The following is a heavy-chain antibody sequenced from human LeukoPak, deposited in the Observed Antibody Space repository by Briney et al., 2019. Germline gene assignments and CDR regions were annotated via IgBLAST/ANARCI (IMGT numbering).Heavy chain of an antibody. CDR2: IRSKAYGGTT. CDR1: GFTFGDYA. J-gene: IGHJ4*02. D-gene: IGHD3-10*01. V-gene: IGHV3-49*03. CDR3: TRDRTMVRGVVPVY. Sequence: GGSLRLSCTASGFTFGDYAMSWFRQAPGKGLEWVGFIRSKAYGGTTEYAASVKGRFTISRDDSKSIAYLQMNSLKTEDTAVYYCTRDRTMVRGVVPVYWGQGTLVTVSS.